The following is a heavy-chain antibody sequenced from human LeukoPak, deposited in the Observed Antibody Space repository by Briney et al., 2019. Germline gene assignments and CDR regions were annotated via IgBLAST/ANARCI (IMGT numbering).Heavy chain of an antibody. Sequence: SETLSLTCTVSGGSISSSSYYWGWIRQPPGEGLEWVGSIYYSGSTYYNPSLKSRVTISVDTSKNQFSLKLSSVTAADTAVYYCARREGRTQSFDYWGQGTLVTVSS. CDR2: IYYSGST. V-gene: IGHV4-39*01. J-gene: IGHJ4*02. D-gene: IGHD1-14*01. CDR3: ARREGRTQSFDY. CDR1: GGSISSSSYY.